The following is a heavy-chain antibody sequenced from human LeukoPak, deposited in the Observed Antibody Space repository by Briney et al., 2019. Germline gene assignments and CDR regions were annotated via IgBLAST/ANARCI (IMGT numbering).Heavy chain of an antibody. CDR3: VVDFQYNSP. Sequence: GGSVRLSCAASGLTCSNYWIPWVRQAPGKGLVWVSGINTDGRSTVYADSVKGRFTISRDNAKNTLYLQMNSPRIEDTAVYYCVVDFQYNSPWGQGTLATVSS. CDR1: GLTCSNYW. J-gene: IGHJ5*02. D-gene: IGHD1-1*01. V-gene: IGHV3-74*01. CDR2: INTDGRST.